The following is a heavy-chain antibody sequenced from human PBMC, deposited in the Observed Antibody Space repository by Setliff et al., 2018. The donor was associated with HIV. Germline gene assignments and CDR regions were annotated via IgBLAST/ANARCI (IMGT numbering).Heavy chain of an antibody. D-gene: IGHD3-22*01. Sequence: LRLSCVTSGFSFSRYTMMWVRQAPGKGLEWVSSITSNLRYIYADSVKGRFTISRDNTRNSLYLQMNSLRAEDTALYYCAKGDSFVYSYVYPDYWGQGTQVTVSS. J-gene: IGHJ4*02. CDR2: ITSNLRYI. V-gene: IGHV3-21*01. CDR1: GFSFSRYT. CDR3: AKGDSFVYSYVYPDY.